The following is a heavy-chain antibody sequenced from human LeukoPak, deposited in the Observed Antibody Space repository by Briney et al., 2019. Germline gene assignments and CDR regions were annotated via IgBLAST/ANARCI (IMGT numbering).Heavy chain of an antibody. V-gene: IGHV1-46*01. CDR1: GYAFTSYG. D-gene: IGHD3-22*01. CDR3: ARGPGPADDGGGYCFDY. CDR2: INPSGGST. J-gene: IGHJ4*02. Sequence: ASVKVSCKASGYAFTSYGITWVRQAPGQGLEWMGVINPSGGSTTSAQKFQGRVTMTRDTSTSTVYMELRSLRSEDTAVYYCARGPGPADDGGGYCFDYWGQGTLVTVSS.